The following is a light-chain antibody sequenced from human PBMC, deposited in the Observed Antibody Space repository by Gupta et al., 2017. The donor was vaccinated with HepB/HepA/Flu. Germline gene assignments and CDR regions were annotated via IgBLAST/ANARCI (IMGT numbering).Light chain of an antibody. CDR2: YVS. J-gene: IGLJ2*01. V-gene: IGLV2-11*01. Sequence: QSALTQPRSVTGSPGQSVTISCTGTSSDVGDYNYVSWYQQHPGNAPKLIIFYVSKRPSGVPFRFSGSKSGNTASLTISVLQADAAADYYCCSSAGSYTWVFGGGTMLTVL. CDR1: SSDVGDYNY. CDR3: CSSAGSYTWV.